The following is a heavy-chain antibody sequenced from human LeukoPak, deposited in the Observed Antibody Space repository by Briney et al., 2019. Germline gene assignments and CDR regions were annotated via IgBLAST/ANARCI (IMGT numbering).Heavy chain of an antibody. D-gene: IGHD2-8*02. CDR1: GGSFSGYY. Sequence: PSETLSLTCAVYGGSFSGYYWSWIRQPPGKGLEWIGEINHSGSTNYNPSLKSRVTISVDTSKNQFSLKLSSVTAADTAVYYCARWSSGGVASYDAFDIWGQGTMVTVSS. CDR3: ARWSSGGVASYDAFDI. V-gene: IGHV4-34*01. J-gene: IGHJ3*02. CDR2: INHSGST.